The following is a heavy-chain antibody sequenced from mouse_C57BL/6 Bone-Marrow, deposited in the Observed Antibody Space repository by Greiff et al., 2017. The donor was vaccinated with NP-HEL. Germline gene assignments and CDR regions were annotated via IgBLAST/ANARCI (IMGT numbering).Heavy chain of an antibody. Sequence: EVMLVESGGDLVKPGGSLKLSCAASGFTFSSYGMSWVRQTPDKRLEWVATISSGGSYTYYPDRVKGRFTISRDNAKNTLYLQMSSLKSEDTALYYCAREILYWGQGTTLTVSS. V-gene: IGHV5-6*01. J-gene: IGHJ2*01. CDR2: ISSGGSYT. CDR1: GFTFSSYG. CDR3: AREILY.